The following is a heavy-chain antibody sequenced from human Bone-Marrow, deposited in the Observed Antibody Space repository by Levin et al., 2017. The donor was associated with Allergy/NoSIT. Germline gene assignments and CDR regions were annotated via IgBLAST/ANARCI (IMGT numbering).Heavy chain of an antibody. Sequence: GESLKISCAASGFPFSYYSMHWVRQAPGKGLEWVAVISYDGNNKNYADSVKGRFTISRDTSKNTLYVQMNSLRGEDTAVYYCARGRRTVMELAFDYWGQGTLVTVSS. CDR3: ARGRRTVMELAFDY. CDR1: GFPFSYYS. V-gene: IGHV3-30-3*01. J-gene: IGHJ4*01. D-gene: IGHD1-26*01. CDR2: ISYDGNNK.